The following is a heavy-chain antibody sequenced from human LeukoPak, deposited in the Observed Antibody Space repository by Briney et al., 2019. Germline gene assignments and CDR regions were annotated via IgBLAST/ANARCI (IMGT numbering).Heavy chain of an antibody. CDR1: GFMFSDYY. CDR2: ISSSSSYT. D-gene: IGHD6-19*01. J-gene: IGHJ4*02. Sequence: GGSLRLSCAAPGFMFSDYYMSWIRQAPGKGLGWGSYISSSSSYTNYADSVKGRFTISRDNAKNSLYLQMNSLRAEDTAVYYCAREYSSGWYLDYWGQGTLVTVSS. V-gene: IGHV3-11*05. CDR3: AREYSSGWYLDY.